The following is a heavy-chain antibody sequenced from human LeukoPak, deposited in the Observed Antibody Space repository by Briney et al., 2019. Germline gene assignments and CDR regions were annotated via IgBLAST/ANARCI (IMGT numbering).Heavy chain of an antibody. CDR2: ISSSGSTI. J-gene: IGHJ3*02. D-gene: IGHD1-14*01. Sequence: PGGSLRLSCAASGFTFSDYYMSWIRQAPGKGLEWVSYISSSGSTIYYADSVKGRFTISRDNAKNSLYPQMNSLRAEDTAVYYCARGAPELPHDAFDIWGQGTMVTVSS. CDR1: GFTFSDYY. CDR3: ARGAPELPHDAFDI. V-gene: IGHV3-11*01.